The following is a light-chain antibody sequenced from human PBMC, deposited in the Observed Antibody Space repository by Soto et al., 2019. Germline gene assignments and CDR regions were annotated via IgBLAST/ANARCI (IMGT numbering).Light chain of an antibody. CDR1: QSISTNY. Sequence: IVLTQSPGTLSLSPAESATLSCRVSQSISTNYLAWYQQKPGQAPRLLIYAASSRLTGIPDRFSGSGSGTDFTLTISRLEPEDFAVYYCQQYGRTFGQGTRLEIK. CDR3: QQYGRT. J-gene: IGKJ5*01. CDR2: AAS. V-gene: IGKV3-20*01.